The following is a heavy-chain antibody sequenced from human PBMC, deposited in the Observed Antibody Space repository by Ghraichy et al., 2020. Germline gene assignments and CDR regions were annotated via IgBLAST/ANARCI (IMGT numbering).Heavy chain of an antibody. CDR3: AKYNRDYYYMDV. Sequence: GGSLRLSCAASGFSFSSHVMRWFRQAPGMGLEWVSSISDSGGSTYYTDSVKGRFTISRDNSKNTLYLQMNSLRAEDTAVYYCAKYNRDYYYMDVWGKGITVIVSS. CDR1: GFSFSSHV. D-gene: IGHD1-14*01. J-gene: IGHJ6*03. V-gene: IGHV3-23*01. CDR2: ISDSGGST.